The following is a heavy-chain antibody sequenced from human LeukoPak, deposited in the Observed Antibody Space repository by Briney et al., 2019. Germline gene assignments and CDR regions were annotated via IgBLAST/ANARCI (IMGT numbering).Heavy chain of an antibody. CDR1: GFTLSSYG. Sequence: GRSLRLSCAASGFTLSSYGMGWVSQTPGKGLEWVSAIGGGGSSTYYADSVKGRFTISRDNSKNTLYLQMNSLRAEDTAVYYCAKTPLPPAAVCDFWGQGTMVTVSS. D-gene: IGHD2-15*01. CDR3: AKTPLPPAAVCDF. CDR2: IGGGGSST. J-gene: IGHJ4*01. V-gene: IGHV3-23*01.